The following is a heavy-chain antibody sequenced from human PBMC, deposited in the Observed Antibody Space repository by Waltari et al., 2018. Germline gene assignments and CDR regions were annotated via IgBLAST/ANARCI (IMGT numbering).Heavy chain of an antibody. CDR3: ATAPIRGREWLGDAFDI. V-gene: IGHV1-24*01. J-gene: IGHJ3*02. CDR2: LEPEDGET. CDR1: GYTLTELS. Sequence: QVQLVQSGAEVKKPGASVKVSCKVSGYTLTELSMHWVRQAPGKGLEWMGGLEPEDGETIYGQKVQCRVPMTEETSQDTAYMELSRLRSEDTVEYYGATAPIRGREWLGDAFDIWGQGTMVTDSS. D-gene: IGHD5-12*01.